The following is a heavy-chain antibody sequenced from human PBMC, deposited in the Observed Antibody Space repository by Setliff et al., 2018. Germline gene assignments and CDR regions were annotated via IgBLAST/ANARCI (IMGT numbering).Heavy chain of an antibody. CDR3: ARALGGNYFDY. Sequence: WGSLRLSCAASGFTFSDHYTTWIRQAPGKGLEWVSYISSSGSTTLYADSVRGRFSISRDNIKNSLYLQMNSLRSEDTAVYYCARALGGNYFDYWGQGTLVTVSS. V-gene: IGHV3-11*01. J-gene: IGHJ4*02. D-gene: IGHD2-15*01. CDR1: GFTFSDHY. CDR2: ISSSGSTT.